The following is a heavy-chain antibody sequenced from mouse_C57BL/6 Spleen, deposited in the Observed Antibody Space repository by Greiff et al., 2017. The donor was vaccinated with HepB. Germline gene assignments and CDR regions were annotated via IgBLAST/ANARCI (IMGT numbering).Heavy chain of an antibody. J-gene: IGHJ4*01. V-gene: IGHV5-17*01. D-gene: IGHD2-1*01. CDR1: GFTFSDYG. Sequence: EVQRVESGGGLVKPGGSLKLSCAASGFTFSDYGMHWVRQAPEKGLEWVAYISSGSSTIYYADTVKGRFTIPRDNAKNTLFLQMTSLRSEDTAMYYCARGGNYEGDAMDYWGQGTSVTVSS. CDR3: ARGGNYEGDAMDY. CDR2: ISSGSSTI.